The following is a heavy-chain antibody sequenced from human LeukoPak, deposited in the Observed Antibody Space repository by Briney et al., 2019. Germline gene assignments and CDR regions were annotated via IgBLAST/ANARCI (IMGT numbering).Heavy chain of an antibody. CDR1: GYTFTSYA. CDR2: INAGNGNT. V-gene: IGHV1-3*01. J-gene: IGHJ5*02. D-gene: IGHD3-9*01. CDR3: ARVDTLYYDILTGP. Sequence: ASVKVSCKASGYTFTSYAMHWVRQASGQRLEWMGWINAGNGNTKYSQKFQGRVTITRDTSASTAYMELSSLRSEDTAVYYCARVDTLYYDILTGPWGQGTLVTVSS.